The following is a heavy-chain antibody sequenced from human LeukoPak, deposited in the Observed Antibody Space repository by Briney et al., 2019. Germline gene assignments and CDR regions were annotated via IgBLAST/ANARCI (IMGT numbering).Heavy chain of an antibody. CDR1: GGSISSSNW. J-gene: IGHJ3*02. V-gene: IGHV4-4*03. Sequence: PGTLSLTCAVSGGSISSSNWWSWVRQPPGKGLEWIGEIYHSGSTNYNPSLKSRVTISVDKSKNQFSLKLSSVTAADTAVYYCARESPDILTGYYAFDIWGQGTMVTVSS. CDR3: ARESPDILTGYYAFDI. CDR2: IYHSGST. D-gene: IGHD3-9*01.